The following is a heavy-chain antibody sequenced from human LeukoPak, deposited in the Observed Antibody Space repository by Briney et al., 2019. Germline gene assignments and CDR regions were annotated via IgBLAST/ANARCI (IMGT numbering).Heavy chain of an antibody. CDR2: IYYSGST. D-gene: IGHD3-16*01. J-gene: IGHJ4*02. CDR1: GGSISSISHY. Sequence: SETLSLTCTVSGGSISSISHYWGWIRQPPGKGLEWIGNIYYSGSTYYNPSLKSRVTISVDTSKNQFSLKLSSVTAADTAVYYCARGKVGYDYVWGITQGSTTRYFDYWGQGTLVTVSS. CDR3: ARGKVGYDYVWGITQGSTTRYFDY. V-gene: IGHV4-39*07.